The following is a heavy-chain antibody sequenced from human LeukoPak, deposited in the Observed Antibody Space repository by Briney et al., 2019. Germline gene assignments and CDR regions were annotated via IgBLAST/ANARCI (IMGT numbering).Heavy chain of an antibody. J-gene: IGHJ4*02. CDR2: ISNDGRNK. Sequence: PGGSLRLSCAASGFTFSSYAIHWVRQAPGKGLEWVTLISNDGRNKYYADSVKGRFTISRDNSKKTLYLEVNSLRAEDTAVYFCARGSHQDYFGSMTYLFDYWDQGTLVTVSS. V-gene: IGHV3-30*04. D-gene: IGHD3-10*01. CDR1: GFTFSSYA. CDR3: ARGSHQDYFGSMTYLFDY.